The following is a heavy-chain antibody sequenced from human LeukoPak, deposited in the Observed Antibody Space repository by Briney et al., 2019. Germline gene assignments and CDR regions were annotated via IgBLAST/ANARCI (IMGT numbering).Heavy chain of an antibody. CDR1: GGSISSGDYY. D-gene: IGHD2-21*02. J-gene: IGHJ5*02. Sequence: SQTLSLTCTVFGGSISSGDYYWSWIRQPPGKGLEWIGYIYYSGSTYYNPSLKSRVTISVDTSKNQFSLKLSSVTAADTAVYYCARRMVTGYNWFDPWGQGTLVTVSS. V-gene: IGHV4-30-4*01. CDR3: ARRMVTGYNWFDP. CDR2: IYYSGST.